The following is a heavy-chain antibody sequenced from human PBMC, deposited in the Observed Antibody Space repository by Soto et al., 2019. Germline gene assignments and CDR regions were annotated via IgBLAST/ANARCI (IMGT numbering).Heavy chain of an antibody. V-gene: IGHV1-3*05. CDR1: GYTFTSYA. CDR3: ARGSGYYYWDDY. J-gene: IGHJ4*02. Sequence: QVQLVQSGAEEKKPGASVKVSCKASGYTFTSYAMHWVRQAPGQRLEWMGWINAGNGNTKYSQKFQGRGTITSDTSASTAHMELSSLRSEDTAVYYCARGSGYYYWDDYWGQGTLVTVSS. D-gene: IGHD3-22*01. CDR2: INAGNGNT.